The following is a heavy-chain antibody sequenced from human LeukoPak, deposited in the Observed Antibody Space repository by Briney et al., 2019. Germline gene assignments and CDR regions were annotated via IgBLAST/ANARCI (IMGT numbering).Heavy chain of an antibody. D-gene: IGHD5-24*01. V-gene: IGHV1-8*02. Sequence: ASVKVSCKASGYTFTSYGISWVRQAPGQGLEWMGWMNPNSGNTGYAQKFQGRVTMTRNTSISTAYMELSSLRSEDTAVYYCARGFQIVRGLQLGYWGQGTLVTVSS. CDR1: GYTFTSYG. J-gene: IGHJ4*02. CDR2: MNPNSGNT. CDR3: ARGFQIVRGLQLGY.